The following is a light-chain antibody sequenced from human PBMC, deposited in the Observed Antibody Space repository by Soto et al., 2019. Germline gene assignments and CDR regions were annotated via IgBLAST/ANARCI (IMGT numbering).Light chain of an antibody. CDR3: QQYYSYSWT. V-gene: IGKV1-8*01. CDR1: QGISSY. J-gene: IGKJ1*01. Sequence: AIRMTQSPSSFSASTGDRVTITCRASQGISSYLAWYQQKPGKAPKLLIYAASTLQSGVPSRFSGSGSGTDFTLTISCLQSEYFATYYCQQYYSYSWTFGQGTKVEIK. CDR2: AAS.